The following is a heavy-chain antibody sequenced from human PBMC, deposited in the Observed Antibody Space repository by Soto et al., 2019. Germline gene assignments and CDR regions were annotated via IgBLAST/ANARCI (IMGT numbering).Heavy chain of an antibody. CDR2: IRNKRDGGTT. V-gene: IGHV3-15*07. J-gene: IGHJ4*02. Sequence: EVQLVESGGGLVNPGGSLRLSCAASGFSFSSAWMNWVRQAPGKGLEWVGRIRNKRDGGTTDSAAPMKGRFTISRDDSKNTLDLQMNSLTSEDTAVYFCTTSGNPHAVDSWGQGTLVTVSS. CDR1: GFSFSSAW. CDR3: TTSGNPHAVDS.